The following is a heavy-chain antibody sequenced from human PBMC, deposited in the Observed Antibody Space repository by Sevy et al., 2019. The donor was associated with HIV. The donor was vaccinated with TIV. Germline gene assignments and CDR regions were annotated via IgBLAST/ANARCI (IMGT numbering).Heavy chain of an antibody. J-gene: IGHJ4*02. CDR3: ARDSTRGVGAYFDY. D-gene: IGHD1-26*01. CDR2: ISSSSSTI. Sequence: GGSLRLSCAASGFTFSSYSMNWVRQAPGKGLEWVSYISSSSSTIYYADSVKGRFTISRDNAKNSLYLQMNSLRDEDTAVHYCARDSTRGVGAYFDYWGQGTLVTVSS. CDR1: GFTFSSYS. V-gene: IGHV3-48*02.